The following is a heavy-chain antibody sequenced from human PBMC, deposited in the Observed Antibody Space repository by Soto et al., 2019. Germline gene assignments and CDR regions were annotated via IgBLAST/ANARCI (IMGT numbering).Heavy chain of an antibody. CDR2: IRSKANNYAT. V-gene: IGHV3-73*01. CDR1: GFSFRDTS. Sequence: GGSLRLSCAASGFSFRDTSMHWVRQASGKGLEWVGRIRSKANNYATAYAVSVKGRFTISRDDSDNTSYLHMNSLKTEDTAVYYCTCPVRGDDYNRDELWGHGTLVTVSS. J-gene: IGHJ4*01. CDR3: TCPVRGDDYNRDEL. D-gene: IGHD3-10*01.